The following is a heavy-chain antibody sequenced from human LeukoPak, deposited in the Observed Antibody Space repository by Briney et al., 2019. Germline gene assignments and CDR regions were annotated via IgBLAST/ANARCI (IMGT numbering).Heavy chain of an antibody. CDR3: ARGWNSPQTRKHGAFDP. Sequence: ASVKVSCKASGYTFTSYGISWVRQAPGQGLEWMGWISAYNGNTNYAQKLQGRVTMTTDTSTSTAYMELRSLRSEDTAVYYCARGWNSPQTRKHGAFDPWGQGTLVTVSS. CDR1: GYTFTSYG. D-gene: IGHD1-7*01. CDR2: ISAYNGNT. V-gene: IGHV1-18*01. J-gene: IGHJ5*02.